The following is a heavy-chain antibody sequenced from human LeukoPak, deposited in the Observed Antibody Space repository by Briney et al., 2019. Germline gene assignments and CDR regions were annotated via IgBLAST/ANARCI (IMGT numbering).Heavy chain of an antibody. J-gene: IGHJ4*02. CDR3: ARGEGGAVAYYFDY. CDR2: ISTYNDNT. D-gene: IGHD6-19*01. CDR1: GYTFTSYG. Sequence: ASVKVSCKASGYTFTSYGISWVRRAPGQGLEWMGWISTYNDNTNYAQKLQGRVTMTTDTSTGTAYMELRSLRSDDTAVYYCARGEGGAVAYYFDYWGQGTLVTVSS. V-gene: IGHV1-18*01.